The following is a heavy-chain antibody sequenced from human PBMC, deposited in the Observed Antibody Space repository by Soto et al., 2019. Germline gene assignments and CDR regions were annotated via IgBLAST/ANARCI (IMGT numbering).Heavy chain of an antibody. CDR3: ARDSALAAIAAAGDFDY. Sequence: QVQLVQSGAEVKKPGASVKVSCKASGYTFTSYGISWVRQAPGQGLEWMGWISAYNGNTDYAQKLQGRVTMTTDTSTSTAHMELRSLRSDDTAVYYCARDSALAAIAAAGDFDYWGQGTLVTVSS. CDR2: ISAYNGNT. V-gene: IGHV1-18*01. CDR1: GYTFTSYG. J-gene: IGHJ4*02. D-gene: IGHD6-13*01.